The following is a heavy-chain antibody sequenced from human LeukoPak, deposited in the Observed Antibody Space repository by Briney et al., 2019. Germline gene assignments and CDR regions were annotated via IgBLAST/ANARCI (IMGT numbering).Heavy chain of an antibody. CDR1: GFTFSSHA. J-gene: IGHJ4*02. V-gene: IGHV3-23*01. CDR3: AKGHYYGSGSLDY. D-gene: IGHD3-10*01. Sequence: GGSLRLSCGASGFTFSSHAMTWVRQAPGKGLEWVSAISISGDTTYYADSVKGRFTISRDNSKNTLYVQMNSLRAEDTAVYYCAKGHYYGSGSLDYWGQGTLVTVSS. CDR2: ISISGDTT.